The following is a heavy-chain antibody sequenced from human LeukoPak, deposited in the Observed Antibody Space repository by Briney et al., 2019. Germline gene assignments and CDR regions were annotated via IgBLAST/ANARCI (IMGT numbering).Heavy chain of an antibody. V-gene: IGHV1-24*01. Sequence: ASVKVSCKVSGYTLTELSMHWVRQAPGKGLEWMGGFDPEDGETIYAQKFQGRVTMTEDTSTDTAYMELSSLGSEDTAVYYCATLRYYDFWSGYVYWGQGTLVTVSS. D-gene: IGHD3-3*01. CDR3: ATLRYYDFWSGYVY. CDR1: GYTLTELS. J-gene: IGHJ4*02. CDR2: FDPEDGET.